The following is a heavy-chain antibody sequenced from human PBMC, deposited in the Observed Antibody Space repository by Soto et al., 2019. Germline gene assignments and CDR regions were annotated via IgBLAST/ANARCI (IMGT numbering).Heavy chain of an antibody. CDR2: KTYDGSNK. V-gene: IGHV3-30-3*01. J-gene: IGHJ4*02. CDR3: ARAGGLLVAN. Sequence: QVQLVESGGGVVQPGRSLRLSCAASGFMFSSYAMHWLLQAPGKGLEWVSVKTYDGSNKYYADSGQGRFTIARDTSKNTLYLQMNSLRSEDTAVYYCARAGGLLVANWGQGTLLTVSS. CDR1: GFMFSSYA. D-gene: IGHD1-26*01.